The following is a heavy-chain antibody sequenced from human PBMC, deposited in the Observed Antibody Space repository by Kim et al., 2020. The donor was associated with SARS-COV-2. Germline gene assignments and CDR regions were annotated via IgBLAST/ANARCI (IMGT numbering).Heavy chain of an antibody. Sequence: GGSLRLSCAASGFTFSSYGMHWVRQAPGKGLEWVAVIWYDGSNKYYADSVKGRFTISRDNSKNTLYLQMNSLRAEDTAVYYCAREGSSSDLGTVDYWGQGTLVTVSS. CDR1: GFTFSSYG. CDR2: IWYDGSNK. J-gene: IGHJ4*02. CDR3: AREGSSSDLGTVDY. D-gene: IGHD6-13*01. V-gene: IGHV3-33*01.